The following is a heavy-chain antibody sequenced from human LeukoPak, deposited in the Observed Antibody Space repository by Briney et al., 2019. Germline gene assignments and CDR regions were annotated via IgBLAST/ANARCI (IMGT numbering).Heavy chain of an antibody. Sequence: GGSLTLSCAASRLIVSSTYMNWVRQAPGKGLEWVSVTYNGGSTYYADSVTGRFSISRDNSKNTLNLQMNSLTVEDTAVYYCVREGGYCSGDRCFKWFDTWGEGILVTVSS. J-gene: IGHJ5*02. V-gene: IGHV3-53*01. CDR3: VREGGYCSGDRCFKWFDT. CDR1: RLIVSSTY. CDR2: TYNGGST. D-gene: IGHD2-15*01.